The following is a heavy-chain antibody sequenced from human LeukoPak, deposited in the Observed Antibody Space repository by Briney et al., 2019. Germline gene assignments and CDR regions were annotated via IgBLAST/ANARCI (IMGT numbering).Heavy chain of an antibody. CDR1: GFTSSSYA. CDR2: ISTSGSST. D-gene: IGHD2-15*01. V-gene: IGHV3-23*01. CDR3: AKGALLHAFDI. Sequence: GGSLRLSCAASGFTSSSYAMNWVRQAPGKGLEWVSAISTSGSSTYYADSVKGRFTISRDNSNNTLYLQMSSLRAEDTAVYYYAKGALLHAFDIWGQGTMVTVSS. J-gene: IGHJ3*02.